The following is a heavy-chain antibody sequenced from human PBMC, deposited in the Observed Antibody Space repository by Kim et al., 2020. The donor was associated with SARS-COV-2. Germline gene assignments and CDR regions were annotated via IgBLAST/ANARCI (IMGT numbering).Heavy chain of an antibody. V-gene: IGHV4-34*01. CDR1: GGSFSGYY. CDR3: ASGRGVLRFYYYYGMDV. CDR2: INHSGST. D-gene: IGHD3-3*01. Sequence: SETLSLTCAVYGGSFSGYYWSWIRQPPGKGLEWIGEINHSGSTNYNPSLKSRVTISVDTSKNQFSLKLSSVTAADTAVYYCASGRGVLRFYYYYGMDVWGQGTTVTVSS. J-gene: IGHJ6*02.